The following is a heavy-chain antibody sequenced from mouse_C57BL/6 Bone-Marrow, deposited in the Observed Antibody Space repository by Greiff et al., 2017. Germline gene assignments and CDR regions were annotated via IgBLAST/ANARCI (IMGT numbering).Heavy chain of an antibody. CDR3: AKNGTIVTTTLAWFAY. D-gene: IGHD2-5*01. Sequence: QVQLQQSGPGLVQPSQSLSITCTVSGFSLTSYGVHWVRQSPGKGLEWLGVIWRGGSTDYNAAFMSRLSITKDNSKSQVFFKMNSLQADDTARYYCAKNGTIVTTTLAWFAYWGQGTLVTVSA. J-gene: IGHJ3*01. CDR1: GFSLTSYG. V-gene: IGHV2-5*01. CDR2: IWRGGST.